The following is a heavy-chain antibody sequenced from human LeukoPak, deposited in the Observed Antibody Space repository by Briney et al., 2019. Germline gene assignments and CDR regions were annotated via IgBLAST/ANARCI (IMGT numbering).Heavy chain of an antibody. Sequence: GGSLRLSCAASEFTFSDYAMHWVRQAPGKGLEWVALISYDGTNKYYADSVKGRFAISRDNSRNTLYLQMNSLRAEDTAVYYCAKWGSCSSTSCPDYWGQGTLVTVSS. CDR2: ISYDGTNK. CDR1: EFTFSDYA. D-gene: IGHD2-2*01. V-gene: IGHV3-30-3*02. CDR3: AKWGSCSSTSCPDY. J-gene: IGHJ4*02.